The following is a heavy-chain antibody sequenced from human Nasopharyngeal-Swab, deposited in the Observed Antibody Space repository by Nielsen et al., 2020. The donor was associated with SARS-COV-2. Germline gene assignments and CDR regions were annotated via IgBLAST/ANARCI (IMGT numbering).Heavy chain of an antibody. Sequence: WIRQPPGKGLEWIGSIYYSGSTYYNPSLKSRVTISVDTSKNQFSLKLSSVTAADTAVYYCASGGAPYYYDSSGHASGGALAMTQAFDIWGQGTMVTVSS. J-gene: IGHJ3*02. D-gene: IGHD3-22*01. CDR2: IYYSGST. CDR3: ASGGAPYYYDSSGHASGGALAMTQAFDI. V-gene: IGHV4-39*07.